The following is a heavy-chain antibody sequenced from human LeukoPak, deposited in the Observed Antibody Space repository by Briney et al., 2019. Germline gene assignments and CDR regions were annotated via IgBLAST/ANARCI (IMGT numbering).Heavy chain of an antibody. Sequence: SETLSLTCTVSGGSISSYYWSWIRQPPGKGLEWIGYIYYSGSTNYNPSLKSRVTISVDTSKNQFSLKLSSVTAADTAVYYCVREATDYGDYPYYFDYWGQGTLVTVSS. D-gene: IGHD4-17*01. V-gene: IGHV4-59*01. J-gene: IGHJ4*02. CDR2: IYYSGST. CDR3: VREATDYGDYPYYFDY. CDR1: GGSISSYY.